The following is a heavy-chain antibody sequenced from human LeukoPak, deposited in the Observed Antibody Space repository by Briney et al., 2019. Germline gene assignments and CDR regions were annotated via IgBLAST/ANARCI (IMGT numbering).Heavy chain of an antibody. Sequence: SVKVSCKASGGTFSSYAISWVRQAPGQGLEWMGGIIPIFGTANYAQKFQGRVTITADKSTSTAYMELSSLRSEDTVVYYCASLPDRDYYDSSGIDYWGQGTLVTVSS. D-gene: IGHD3-22*01. J-gene: IGHJ4*02. V-gene: IGHV1-69*06. CDR3: ASLPDRDYYDSSGIDY. CDR1: GGTFSSYA. CDR2: IIPIFGTA.